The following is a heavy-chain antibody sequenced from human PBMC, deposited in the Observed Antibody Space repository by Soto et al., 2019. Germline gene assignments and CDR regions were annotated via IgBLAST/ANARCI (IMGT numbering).Heavy chain of an antibody. D-gene: IGHD5-18*01. CDR3: ARGGRSYAPCDY. V-gene: IGHV5-51*01. CDR1: GYSFTKNW. CDR2: IYPDDSDT. J-gene: IGHJ4*02. Sequence: GESLKISCKSSGYSFTKNWIGWVRQIPGKGLEWMGIIYPDDSDTRYSPSFQGQVTISADKSINTAYLQWSSLKASDTAMYYCARGGRSYAPCDYWGQGTLVTVSS.